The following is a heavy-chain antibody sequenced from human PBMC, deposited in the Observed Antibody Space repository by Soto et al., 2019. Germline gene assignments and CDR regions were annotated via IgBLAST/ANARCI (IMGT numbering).Heavy chain of an antibody. D-gene: IGHD3-22*01. CDR2: IYYSGST. Sequence: SETLSLTCTVSGGSISSYYWSWIRQPPGKGLEWIGYIYYSGSTNYNPSLKSRVTISVDTSKNQFSLKLSSVTAADTAVYYCARMRETYYYDSSGYASLYYFDYWGPGTLVTVSS. J-gene: IGHJ4*02. CDR1: GGSISSYY. CDR3: ARMRETYYYDSSGYASLYYFDY. V-gene: IGHV4-59*08.